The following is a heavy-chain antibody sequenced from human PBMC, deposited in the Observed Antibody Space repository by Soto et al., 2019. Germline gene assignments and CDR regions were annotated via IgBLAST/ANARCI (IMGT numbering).Heavy chain of an antibody. CDR2: IYYSGST. J-gene: IGHJ3*02. CDR1: GGSISSYY. D-gene: IGHD5-12*01. Sequence: VQLQESGPGLVKPSETLSLTCTVSGGSISSYYWSWIRQPPGKGLEWIGYIYYSGSTKYNPSLKSRVTISVDTAKNQFSLKLSSVTAADTAVYYCARYSVYVTDAFDIWGQGTMVTVSS. V-gene: IGHV4-59*08. CDR3: ARYSVYVTDAFDI.